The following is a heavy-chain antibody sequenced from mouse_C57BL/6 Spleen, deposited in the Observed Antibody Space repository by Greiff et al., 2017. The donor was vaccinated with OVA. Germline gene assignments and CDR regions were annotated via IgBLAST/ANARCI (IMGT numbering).Heavy chain of an antibody. CDR2: INPNNGGT. Sequence: VQLQQSGPELVKPGASVKISCKASGYTFTDYYMHWVKQSHGQSLEWIGDINPNNGGTSYNQKFKGKATLTVDKSSSTAYMELRSLTSEDSAVYYCARSWDRFAYWGQGTLVTVSA. V-gene: IGHV1-26*01. CDR3: ARSWDRFAY. J-gene: IGHJ3*01. CDR1: GYTFTDYY. D-gene: IGHD4-1*01.